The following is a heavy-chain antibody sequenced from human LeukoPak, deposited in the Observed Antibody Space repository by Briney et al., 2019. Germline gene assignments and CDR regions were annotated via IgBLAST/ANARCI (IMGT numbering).Heavy chain of an antibody. D-gene: IGHD6-19*01. V-gene: IGHV3-7*01. Sequence: GGSLRLSCAASGFTFSSYWMSWVRQAPGKGLEWVANIKQDGSEKYYVDSVKGRFTISRDNAKNSLYLQMNSLRAEDTAVYYCARLRAVAKRIGPGYYYYMDVWGKGTTVTISS. J-gene: IGHJ6*03. CDR3: ARLRAVAKRIGPGYYYYMDV. CDR1: GFTFSSYW. CDR2: IKQDGSEK.